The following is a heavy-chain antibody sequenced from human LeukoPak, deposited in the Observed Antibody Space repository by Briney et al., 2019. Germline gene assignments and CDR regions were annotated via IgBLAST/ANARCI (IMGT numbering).Heavy chain of an antibody. CDR1: GYSISSGYY. V-gene: IGHV4-38-2*02. CDR2: IYHSGST. J-gene: IGHJ4*02. D-gene: IGHD3-22*01. Sequence: SETLSLTCTVSGYSISSGYYWGWIRQPPGKGLEWIGSIYHSGSTYYSPSLKSRVTISVDTSKNQFSLKLSSVTAADTAVYYCARAPYYYDSSTIRGVDYWGQGTLVTVSS. CDR3: ARAPYYYDSSTIRGVDY.